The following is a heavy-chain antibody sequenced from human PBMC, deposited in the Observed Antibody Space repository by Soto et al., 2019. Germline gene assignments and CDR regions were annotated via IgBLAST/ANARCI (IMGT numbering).Heavy chain of an antibody. CDR3: ARDRPQWETPHFFDY. CDR2: ISRSSSTI. J-gene: IGHJ4*02. V-gene: IGHV3-48*01. Sequence: GGSLRLSCAASGFTFSSYNMNWVRQAPGKGLEWVSYISRSSSTIYYADSVKGRFTISRDNAKNSLYLQMHSLRAEDTAVYYCARDRPQWETPHFFDYWGQGTLVTVSS. CDR1: GFTFSSYN. D-gene: IGHD1-26*01.